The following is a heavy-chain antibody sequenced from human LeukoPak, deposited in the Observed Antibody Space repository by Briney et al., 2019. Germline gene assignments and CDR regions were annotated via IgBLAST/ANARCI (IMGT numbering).Heavy chain of an antibody. CDR2: ISSSSSTI. V-gene: IGHV3-48*02. CDR1: GFSFSSYS. J-gene: IGHJ4*02. D-gene: IGHD3-22*01. CDR3: ARSRYYDYSIDY. Sequence: GGSLTLSCAASGFSFSSYSMNWVRQAPGKGLEWVSYISSSSSTIYYADSVKGRFTISRDNAENSLYLQMNSLRDEDTAVFYCARSRYYDYSIDYWGQGTLVTVSS.